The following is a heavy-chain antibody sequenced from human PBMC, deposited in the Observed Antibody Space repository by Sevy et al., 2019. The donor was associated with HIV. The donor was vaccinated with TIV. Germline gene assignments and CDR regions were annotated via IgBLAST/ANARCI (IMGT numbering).Heavy chain of an antibody. V-gene: IGHV3-23*01. D-gene: IGHD3-3*01. CDR1: GFRFSAFG. CDR2: INGGGGST. Sequence: GGSLRLSCVASGFRFSAFGMAWVRQAAGEGLEWVSGINGGGGSTYYRNSVKGRFTVSRDNSKNTVYLQMNSLRGDDTAVYYCAKAPYYDFWSHNYNNWFDPWGQGTLVTVSS. CDR3: AKAPYYDFWSHNYNNWFDP. J-gene: IGHJ5*02.